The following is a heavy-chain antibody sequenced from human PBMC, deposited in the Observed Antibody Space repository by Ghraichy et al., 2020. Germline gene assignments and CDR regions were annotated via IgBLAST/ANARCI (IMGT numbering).Heavy chain of an antibody. J-gene: IGHJ6*02. CDR2: IYYSGST. D-gene: IGHD6-19*01. Sequence: SQTLSLTCTVSGGSISSYYWSWIRQPPGKGLEWIGYIYYSGSTNYNPSLKSRVTISVDTSKNQFSLKLSSVTAADTAVYYCARHPGMGYSSGWYRAGYYYGMDVWGQGTTVTVSS. CDR1: GGSISSYY. V-gene: IGHV4-59*08. CDR3: ARHPGMGYSSGWYRAGYYYGMDV.